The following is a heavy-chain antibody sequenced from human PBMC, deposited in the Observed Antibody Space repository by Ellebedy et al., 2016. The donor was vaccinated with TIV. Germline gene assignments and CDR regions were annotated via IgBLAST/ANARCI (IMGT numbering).Heavy chain of an antibody. CDR1: GYTFTNYA. D-gene: IGHD3-16*01. CDR2: ISGYNGNT. CDR3: ARAEVSPWLEGGSGLDV. Sequence: AASVKVSCKASGYTFTNYAISWVRQAPGQGLEWLGWISGYNGNTNYPQRFQGRVTMTTRTSTSTAYLELRTLRSDDTDVYYCARAEVSPWLEGGSGLDVWGQGTTVTVSS. J-gene: IGHJ6*02. V-gene: IGHV1-18*01.